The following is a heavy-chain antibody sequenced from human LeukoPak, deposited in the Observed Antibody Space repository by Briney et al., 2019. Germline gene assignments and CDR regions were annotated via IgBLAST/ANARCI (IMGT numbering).Heavy chain of an antibody. CDR3: ARVYGPYGY. Sequence: GGSLRLSCAASGFTFSSYAMHWVRQAPGKGLEYVSAISSNGGSTYYANSVKGRFTISRDNSKNTLYLQMGSLRAEDMAVYYCARVYGPYGYWGQGTLVTVSS. J-gene: IGHJ4*02. V-gene: IGHV3-64*01. CDR1: GFTFSSYA. CDR2: ISSNGGST. D-gene: IGHD2-8*01.